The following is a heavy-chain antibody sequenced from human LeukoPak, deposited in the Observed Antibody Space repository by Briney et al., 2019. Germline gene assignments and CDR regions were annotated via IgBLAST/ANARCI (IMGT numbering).Heavy chain of an antibody. CDR2: INARGDT. CDR3: ARGQVPAARGYNWFDP. V-gene: IGHV4-34*01. Sequence: PSETLSLTCAVYGWSFNAYYWNWIRQPPGKGLEWIGEINARGDTNYNPSLKSRVTISVDTSKKQFSLRLTSMIAADTALYYCARGQVPAARGYNWFDPWGQGTLVTVSS. J-gene: IGHJ5*02. CDR1: GWSFNAYY. D-gene: IGHD2-2*01.